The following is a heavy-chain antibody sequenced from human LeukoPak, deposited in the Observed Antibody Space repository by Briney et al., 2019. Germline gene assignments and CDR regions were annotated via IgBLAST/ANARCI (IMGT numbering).Heavy chain of an antibody. V-gene: IGHV3-64*01. CDR1: GFTFSSYA. CDR2: ISSNEGST. CDR3: ARDSTGYSSSWYNFDY. D-gene: IGHD6-13*01. Sequence: GGSLRLSCAASGFTFSSYAMHWVRQAPGKGLEYVSAISSNEGSTYYANSVKGRFTISRDNSKNTLYLQMGSLRAEDMAVYYCARDSTGYSSSWYNFDYWGQGTLVTVSS. J-gene: IGHJ4*02.